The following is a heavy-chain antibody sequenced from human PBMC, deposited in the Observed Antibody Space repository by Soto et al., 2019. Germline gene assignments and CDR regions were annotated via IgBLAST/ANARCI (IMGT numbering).Heavy chain of an antibody. Sequence: EVQLLESGGGLVQPGGSLRLSCAASGFSFSTFEMSWVRQAPGRGLEWVSFISDDGSRTYYADAVKGRCTISRDNYKHTLYLQMNSLTAEDTAVYACVKGGWLDFWGQGTLVTGS. J-gene: IGHJ5*01. CDR2: ISDDGSRT. CDR3: VKGGWLDF. D-gene: IGHD3-16*01. V-gene: IGHV3-23*01. CDR1: GFSFSTFE.